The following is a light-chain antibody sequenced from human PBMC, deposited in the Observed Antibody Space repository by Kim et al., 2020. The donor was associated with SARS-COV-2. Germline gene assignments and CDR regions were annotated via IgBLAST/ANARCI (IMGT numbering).Light chain of an antibody. CDR3: QTWGAGIIV. V-gene: IGLV4-69*01. CDR1: SATRLST. CDR2: LTSDGSH. Sequence: SGRLTCTLNSATRLSTIAWHQQLPGKSPRFLMKLTSDGSHTKGDGIPDRFSGSASGPERYLTISSLQSDDEADYYCQTWGAGIIVFGGGTKVTVL. J-gene: IGLJ2*01.